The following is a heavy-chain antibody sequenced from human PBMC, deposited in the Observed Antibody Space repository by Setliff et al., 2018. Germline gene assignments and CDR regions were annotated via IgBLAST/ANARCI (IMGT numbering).Heavy chain of an antibody. CDR2: ISVYNGNT. Sequence: GASVKVSCKASGYTFTSYGFSWVRQAPGQGLEWMGRISVYNGNTNYGQKYQGRVAMTTDTSISTAYLGLNTLRSDDTAVYYCARERYFDYWGQGTLVTVSS. V-gene: IGHV1-18*01. J-gene: IGHJ4*02. CDR1: GYTFTSYG. CDR3: ARERYFDY.